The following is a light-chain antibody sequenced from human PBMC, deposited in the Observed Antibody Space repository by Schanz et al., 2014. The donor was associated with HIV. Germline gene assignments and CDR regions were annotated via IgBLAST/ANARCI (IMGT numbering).Light chain of an antibody. Sequence: EIVLAQSPATLSVSPGERATLSCRASQSVRNYLAWYQQRPGQAPRLVISDASTRATGIPARFSGRGSGTEFTLTISSLQSEDFAVYYCQQYNDWPPITFGQGTRLEIK. CDR2: DAS. CDR1: QSVRNY. V-gene: IGKV3D-15*01. J-gene: IGKJ5*01. CDR3: QQYNDWPPIT.